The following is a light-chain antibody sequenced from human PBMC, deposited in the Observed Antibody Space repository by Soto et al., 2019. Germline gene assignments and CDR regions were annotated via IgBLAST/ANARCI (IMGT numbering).Light chain of an antibody. CDR1: QSISSY. V-gene: IGKV1-39*01. Sequence: DIQMTQSPSSLSACVGDRVTITCRASQSISSYLNWYQQKPGKAPKLLIYAASSLQSGVPSRFSGSGSGTDFTLTISTLQPEDFATYHWAFGQGTKVEIK. CDR3: A. J-gene: IGKJ1*01. CDR2: AAS.